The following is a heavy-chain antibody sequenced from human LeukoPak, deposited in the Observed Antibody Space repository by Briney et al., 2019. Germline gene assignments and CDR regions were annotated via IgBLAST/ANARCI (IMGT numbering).Heavy chain of an antibody. J-gene: IGHJ4*02. V-gene: IGHV3-21*01. CDR3: ARDSLVVVAATLDY. Sequence: GGSLRLSWAASGFTFSSYSMNWVRQAPGKGLGWVSSISSSSSYIYYADSVKGRFSISRDNAKNSLYLQMNSLRAEDTAVYYCARDSLVVVAATLDYWGQGPLVTVSS. CDR2: ISSSSSYI. CDR1: GFTFSSYS. D-gene: IGHD2-15*01.